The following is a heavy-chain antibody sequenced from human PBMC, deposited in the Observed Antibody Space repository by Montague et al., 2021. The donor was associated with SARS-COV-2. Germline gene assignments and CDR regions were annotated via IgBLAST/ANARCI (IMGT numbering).Heavy chain of an antibody. CDR3: ARSYYDILTAYYTPFDY. CDR1: GFSLSTSGMR. D-gene: IGHD3-9*01. CDR2: IDWDXDK. V-gene: IGHV2-70*04. Sequence: PALVKPTPTLTLTCTFSGFSLSTSGMRASWIRQPPGKALEWLARIDWDXDKFYSTSLKTRLTISKDTSKNQVVLTMTNMDPVDTATYYCARSYYDILTAYYTPFDYWGQGTLVTVSS. J-gene: IGHJ4*02.